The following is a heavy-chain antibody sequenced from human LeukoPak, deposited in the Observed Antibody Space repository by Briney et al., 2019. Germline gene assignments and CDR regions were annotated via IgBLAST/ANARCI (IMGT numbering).Heavy chain of an antibody. CDR3: ARDQGAWGYGYNFDY. J-gene: IGHJ4*02. CDR2: ISGSGGST. CDR1: GFTFSSYA. V-gene: IGHV3-23*01. Sequence: GGSLRLSCAASGFTFSSYAMSWVRQAPGKGLEWVSAISGSGGSTYYADSVKGRFTISRDNSKNTLYLQMNSLRAEDMAVYYCARDQGAWGYGYNFDYWGQGTLVTVSS. D-gene: IGHD3-16*01.